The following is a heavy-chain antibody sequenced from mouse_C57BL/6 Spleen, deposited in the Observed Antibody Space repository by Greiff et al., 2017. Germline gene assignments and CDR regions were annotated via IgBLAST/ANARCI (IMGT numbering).Heavy chain of an antibody. V-gene: IGHV5-4*01. CDR1: GFTFSSYA. D-gene: IGHD4-1*01. Sequence: EVQLVESGGGLVKPGGSLKLSCAASGFTFSSYAMSWVRQTPEKRLEWVATISDGGSYTYYPDNVKGRFTISRDNAKNNLYLQMSHLKSEDTAMYYCARKGDWAFFDYWGQGTTLTVSS. CDR3: ARKGDWAFFDY. J-gene: IGHJ2*01. CDR2: ISDGGSYT.